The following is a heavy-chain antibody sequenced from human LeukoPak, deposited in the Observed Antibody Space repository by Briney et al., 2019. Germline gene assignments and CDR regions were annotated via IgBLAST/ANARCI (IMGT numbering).Heavy chain of an antibody. D-gene: IGHD6-13*01. CDR2: ISSSSYI. Sequence: GGSLRLSCAASGFTFSSYSMNWVRQAPGKGLEWVSSISSSSYIYYADSVKGRFTISRDNAKNSLYLQMISLRAEDTAVYYCARDLIAAAGIYFDYWGQGTLVTVSS. CDR3: ARDLIAAAGIYFDY. CDR1: GFTFSSYS. V-gene: IGHV3-21*01. J-gene: IGHJ4*02.